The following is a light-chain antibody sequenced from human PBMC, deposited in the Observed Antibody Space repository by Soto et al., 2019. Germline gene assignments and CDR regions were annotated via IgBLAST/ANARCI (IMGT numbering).Light chain of an antibody. CDR3: RQYTTYPLT. V-gene: IGKV1-5*01. Sequence: DIQMTQSPSTLSASVGDRVTITCRASQRIINWLAWYQQKPGKPPKVLIYDASSLESGVPSRFSGSGSGTEFTLNISSLQPDDLATYYCRQYTTYPLTFGGGTKVEIK. CDR1: QRIINW. J-gene: IGKJ4*01. CDR2: DAS.